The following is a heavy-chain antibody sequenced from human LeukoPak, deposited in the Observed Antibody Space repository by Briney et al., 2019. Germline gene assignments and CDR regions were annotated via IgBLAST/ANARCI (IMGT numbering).Heavy chain of an antibody. CDR1: GGTFSSYA. D-gene: IGHD2-2*01. V-gene: IGHV1-69*05. Sequence: SVKVSCKASGGTFSSYAISWVRQAPGQGLEWMGGIIPIFGTVNYAQKFQGRVTVTTDESTSTAYMELSSLRSEDTAVYYCARALYQLPPYYYYYYMDVWGKGTTVTVSS. CDR3: ARALYQLPPYYYYYYMDV. CDR2: IIPIFGTV. J-gene: IGHJ6*03.